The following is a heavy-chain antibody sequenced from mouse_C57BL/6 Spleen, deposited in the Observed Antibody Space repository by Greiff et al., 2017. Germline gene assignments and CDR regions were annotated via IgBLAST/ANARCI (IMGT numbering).Heavy chain of an antibody. CDR3: ARGADWFAY. Sequence: VQLPQSGPELVKPGASVKISCKASGYTFTDHHMNWVKQSHGKSLEWIGDINPNNGGTSYNQKFKGKATLTVDKSTSTAYMGLRSLTSEDSAVYYCARGADWFAYWGQGTLVTVSA. V-gene: IGHV1-26*01. CDR2: INPNNGGT. J-gene: IGHJ3*01. CDR1: GYTFTDHH.